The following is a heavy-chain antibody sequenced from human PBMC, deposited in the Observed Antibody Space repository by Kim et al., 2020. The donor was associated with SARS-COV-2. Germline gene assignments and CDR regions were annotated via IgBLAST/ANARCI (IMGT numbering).Heavy chain of an antibody. CDR1: GFNFDDFA. V-gene: IGHV3-9*01. CDR3: AKDRGMSLAAPGTPDHFAMAV. Sequence: GGSLRLSCVVSGFNFDDFAMHWVRQAPGKGLEWVAGISWISGTIDYADSVQGRFIVSRDNAKNSLFLQINSLRIDDTALYYCAKDRGMSLAAPGTPDHFAMAVWGPGITATVSS. J-gene: IGHJ6*02. D-gene: IGHD6-13*01. CDR2: ISWISGTI.